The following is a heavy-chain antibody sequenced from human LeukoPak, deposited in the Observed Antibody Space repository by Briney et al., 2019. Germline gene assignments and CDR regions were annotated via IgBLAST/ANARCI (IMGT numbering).Heavy chain of an antibody. J-gene: IGHJ4*02. Sequence: TGGSLRLSCAAPGFTFSSYWMHWVRQAPGKGLVWVSRINNEESSTTYADSVKGRFTISRDNAKNTLYLQMNSLRAEDTAVYYCARGYSSNYRVDYWGQGTLVTVSS. V-gene: IGHV3-74*01. CDR2: INNEESST. D-gene: IGHD6-13*01. CDR3: ARGYSSNYRVDY. CDR1: GFTFSSYW.